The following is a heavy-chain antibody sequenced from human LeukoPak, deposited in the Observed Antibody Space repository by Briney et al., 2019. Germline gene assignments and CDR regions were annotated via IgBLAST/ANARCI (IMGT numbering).Heavy chain of an antibody. CDR1: GFTFSSYS. J-gene: IGHJ4*02. V-gene: IGHV3-21*01. D-gene: IGHD6-19*01. CDR3: AKWAVAGNFDY. CDR2: ISSSSSYI. Sequence: GGSLRLFCAASGFTFSSYSMNWVRQAPGKGLEWVSSISSSSSYIYYADSVKGRFTISRDNAKNSLYLQMNSLRAEDTAVYYCAKWAVAGNFDYWGQGTLVTVSS.